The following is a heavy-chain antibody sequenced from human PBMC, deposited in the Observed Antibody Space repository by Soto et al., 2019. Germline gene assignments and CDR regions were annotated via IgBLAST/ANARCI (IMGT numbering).Heavy chain of an antibody. V-gene: IGHV3-23*01. Sequence: GGSLRLSCAASGFTFSSYAMSWVRQAPGKGLEWVSAISGSGGSTYYADSVKGRFTISRDNSKNTLYLQMNSLRAEDTAVYYCAKDGTKGAVALYGMDVWGQGTTVTVSS. CDR2: ISGSGGST. D-gene: IGHD6-19*01. J-gene: IGHJ6*02. CDR1: GFTFSSYA. CDR3: AKDGTKGAVALYGMDV.